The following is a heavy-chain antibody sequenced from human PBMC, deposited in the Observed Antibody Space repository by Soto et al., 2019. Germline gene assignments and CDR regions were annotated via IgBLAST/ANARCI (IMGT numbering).Heavy chain of an antibody. D-gene: IGHD3-16*01. CDR3: ANPPSRGEYYYYGMDV. CDR2: ISGSGGST. Sequence: PGGSLRLSCAASGFTFSSYAMSWVRQAPGKGLEWVSAISGSGGSTYYADSVKGRFTISRDNSKNTLYLQMNSLRAEDTAVYYCANPPSRGEYYYYGMDVWGQGTTVTVSS. CDR1: GFTFSSYA. J-gene: IGHJ6*02. V-gene: IGHV3-23*01.